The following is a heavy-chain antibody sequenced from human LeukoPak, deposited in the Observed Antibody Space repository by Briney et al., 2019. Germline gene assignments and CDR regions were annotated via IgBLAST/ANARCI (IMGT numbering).Heavy chain of an antibody. CDR1: GGTFSSYA. CDR2: TIPIFGTA. CDR3: ARDYRYCSSTSCYRSSSSNAFDI. D-gene: IGHD2-2*01. J-gene: IGHJ3*02. V-gene: IGHV1-69*05. Sequence: SVKVSCKASGGTFSSYAISWVRQAPGQGLEWMGGTIPIFGTANYAQKFQGRVTITTDESTSTAYMELSSLRSEDTAVYYCARDYRYCSSTSCYRSSSSNAFDIWGQGTMVTVSS.